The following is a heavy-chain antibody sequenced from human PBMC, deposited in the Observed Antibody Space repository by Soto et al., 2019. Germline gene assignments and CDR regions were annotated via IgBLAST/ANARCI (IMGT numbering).Heavy chain of an antibody. CDR3: ASALRYFDWN. D-gene: IGHD3-9*01. CDR2: INHSGST. J-gene: IGHJ4*02. Sequence: QVQLQQWGAGLLKPSETLSLTCAVYGGSFSGYYWSWIRQPPGKGLEWIGEINHSGSTNYNPSLKSRVTISVDTSKNQFSLKLSSVTAADTAVSYCASALRYFDWNWGQGTLVTVST. CDR1: GGSFSGYY. V-gene: IGHV4-34*01.